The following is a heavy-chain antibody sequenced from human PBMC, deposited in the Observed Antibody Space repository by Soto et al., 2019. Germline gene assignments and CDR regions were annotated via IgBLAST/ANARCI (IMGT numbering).Heavy chain of an antibody. J-gene: IGHJ5*02. CDR2: IDPSDSYT. CDR3: ARQYAMGANWFDP. CDR1: GYSFTSYW. V-gene: IGHV5-10-1*01. Sequence: RGESLKISCKGSGYSFTSYWISWVRQMPGKGLEWMGRIDPSDSYTNYSPSFQGHVTISADKSISTAYLQWSSLKASDTAMYYCARQYAMGANWFDPWGQGTLVTVSS. D-gene: IGHD2-8*01.